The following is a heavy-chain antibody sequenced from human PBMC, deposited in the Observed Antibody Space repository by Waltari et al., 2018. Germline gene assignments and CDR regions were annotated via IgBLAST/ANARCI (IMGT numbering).Heavy chain of an antibody. CDR3: TTLDAPWGG. CDR2: ITSKSDGATT. Sequence: EVQLWGSGGGSIKPGNALRLSCVASGLRVTPAWLTWVRQAPGKGLEWVGRITSKSDGATTDYAAPVKGRFSISREDSQNMVFLQMNSLRTEDTAVYFCTTLDAPWGGWGHGTLVTVSS. V-gene: IGHV3-15*01. CDR1: GLRVTPAW. J-gene: IGHJ4*01. D-gene: IGHD7-27*01.